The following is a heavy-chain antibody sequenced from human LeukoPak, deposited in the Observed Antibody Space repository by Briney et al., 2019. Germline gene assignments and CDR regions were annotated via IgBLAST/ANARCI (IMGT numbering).Heavy chain of an antibody. CDR3: AKEPPGDGYNYFDY. J-gene: IGHJ4*02. Sequence: GGSLRLSCAASGFTFDDYAMHWVRQAPGKGLEWVSGISWNSGSIGYADSVKGRFTISRDNAKNSLYLQMNSLRAEDTALHYCAKEPPGDGYNYFDYWGQGTLVTVSS. CDR2: ISWNSGSI. V-gene: IGHV3-9*01. D-gene: IGHD5-12*01. CDR1: GFTFDDYA.